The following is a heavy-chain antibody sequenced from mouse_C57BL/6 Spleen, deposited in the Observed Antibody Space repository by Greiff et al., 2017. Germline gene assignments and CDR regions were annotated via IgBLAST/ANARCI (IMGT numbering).Heavy chain of an antibody. CDR1: GYTFTSYW. D-gene: IGHD2-2*01. J-gene: IGHJ3*01. CDR2: IDPNYSYT. Sequence: VQLQQPGAELVMPGASVKLSCKASGYTFTSYWMHWVKQRPGQGLEWIGGIDPNYSYTNYNHKFKGKSTLTVDKSSSTAYMQLISLTSEDSAVYYCARTDYGYVCFAYWGQGTLVTVSA. CDR3: ARTDYGYVCFAY. V-gene: IGHV1-69*01.